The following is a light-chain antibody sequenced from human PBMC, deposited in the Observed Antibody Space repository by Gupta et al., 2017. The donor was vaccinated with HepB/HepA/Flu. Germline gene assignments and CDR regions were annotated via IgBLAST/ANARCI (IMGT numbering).Light chain of an antibody. CDR3: SSYTSSSTLV. CDR1: SSDVGGYNY. Sequence: QSAPTQPASVSASPGQSITISCTGTSSDVGGYNYVSWYQQHPGKAPKLMIYDVSNRPSGVSNRFSGSKSSNTASLTISGLQAEDEADYYCSSYTSSSTLVFGGGTKLTVL. CDR2: DVS. J-gene: IGLJ2*01. V-gene: IGLV2-14*01.